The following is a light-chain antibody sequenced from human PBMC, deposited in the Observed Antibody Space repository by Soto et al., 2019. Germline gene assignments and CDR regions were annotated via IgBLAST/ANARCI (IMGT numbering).Light chain of an antibody. CDR2: EVS. V-gene: IGLV2-8*01. CDR1: SSDVGGYNY. Sequence: QSALTQPPSASGSPGQSVTISCTGTSSDVGGYNYVSWYQQHPGKAPKLIIYEVSKRPSGVPDRFSGSKSGNTASLTVSGLQAEDEDDYYCSSYVGSNNLYVFGTGTKLTVL. J-gene: IGLJ1*01. CDR3: SSYVGSNNLYV.